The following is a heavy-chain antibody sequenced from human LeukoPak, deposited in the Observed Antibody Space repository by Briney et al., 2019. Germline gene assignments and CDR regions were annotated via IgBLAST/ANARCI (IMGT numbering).Heavy chain of an antibody. CDR2: IYYSGST. D-gene: IGHD6-13*01. V-gene: IGHV4-59*01. CDR3: AREEPATGLDY. J-gene: IGHJ4*02. CDR1: GGSISSYY. Sequence: PETLSLTCTVSGGSISSYYWSWIRQPPGKGLEWIGYIYYSGSTNYNPSLKSRVTISVDTSKNQFSLKLSSVTAADTAVYYCAREEPATGLDYWGQGTLVTVSS.